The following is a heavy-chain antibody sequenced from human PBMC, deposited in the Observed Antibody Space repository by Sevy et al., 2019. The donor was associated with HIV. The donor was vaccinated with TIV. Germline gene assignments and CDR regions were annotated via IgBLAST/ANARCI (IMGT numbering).Heavy chain of an antibody. CDR1: GYTFTSHG. J-gene: IGHJ4*02. CDR3: ARDFPPLDYYGSGSYYTSDY. D-gene: IGHD3-10*01. Sequence: ASVKVSCKASGYTFTSHGISWVRQAPGQGLEWVGWISTYNDDTKYAQKVQGRVTMTTDTSTTTVFMELRSLRSDDTAIYYGARDFPPLDYYGSGSYYTSDYWGQGTLVTVSS. CDR2: ISTYNDDT. V-gene: IGHV1-18*01.